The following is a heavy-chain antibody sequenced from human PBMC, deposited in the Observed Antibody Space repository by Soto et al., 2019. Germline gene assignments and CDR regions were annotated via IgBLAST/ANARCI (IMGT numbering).Heavy chain of an antibody. Sequence: EVQLVESGGGLIQPGGSLRLSCAASGFTFSSYSMNWFRQAPGKGLEWISYISSSDINIYYADSGKGRFTISRDIAKNSLYLQMNSLRAEDTAVYYCARDYGDYVPRNDYWGQGTLVTVSS. D-gene: IGHD4-17*01. CDR2: ISSSDINI. V-gene: IGHV3-48*01. J-gene: IGHJ4*02. CDR3: ARDYGDYVPRNDY. CDR1: GFTFSSYS.